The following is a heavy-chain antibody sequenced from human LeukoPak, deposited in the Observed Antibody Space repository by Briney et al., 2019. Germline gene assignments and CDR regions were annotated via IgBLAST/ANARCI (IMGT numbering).Heavy chain of an antibody. D-gene: IGHD2-2*01. J-gene: IGHJ4*02. V-gene: IGHV1-46*02. Sequence: ASVKVPCKASGYTFDSFGVSWVRQAPGQGLEWMGIINPSGGSTSYAQKFQGRVTMTRDTSTSTVYMELSSLRSEDTAVYYCARGPSRPYCSSTSCYLDYWGQGTLVTVSS. CDR3: ARGPSRPYCSSTSCYLDY. CDR2: INPSGGST. CDR1: GYTFDSFG.